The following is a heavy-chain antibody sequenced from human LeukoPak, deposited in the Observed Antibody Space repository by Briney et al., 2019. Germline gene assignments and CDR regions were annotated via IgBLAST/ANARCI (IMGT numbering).Heavy chain of an antibody. CDR1: GGSISSYY. Sequence: SETPSLTCTVSGGSISSYYWSWIRQPPGKGLEWIGYIYYSGSTNYNPSLKSRVTISVDTSKNQFSLKLSSVTAADTAVYYCACGIAVADPFDYWGQGTLVTVSS. D-gene: IGHD6-19*01. V-gene: IGHV4-59*08. J-gene: IGHJ4*02. CDR3: ACGIAVADPFDY. CDR2: IYYSGST.